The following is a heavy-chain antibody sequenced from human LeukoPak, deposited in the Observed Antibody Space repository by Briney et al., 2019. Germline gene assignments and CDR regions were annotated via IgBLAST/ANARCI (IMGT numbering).Heavy chain of an antibody. CDR1: GGSISSYY. Sequence: ASETLSLTCTVSGGSISSYYWSWIRQPPGKGLEWIGYIYYSGSTNYNPSLKSRVTISVDTSKNQFSLRLSSVTAADTAVYYCARQRDEWELIDFDYWGQGTLVTVSS. CDR3: ARQRDEWELIDFDY. V-gene: IGHV4-59*08. CDR2: IYYSGST. J-gene: IGHJ4*02. D-gene: IGHD1-26*01.